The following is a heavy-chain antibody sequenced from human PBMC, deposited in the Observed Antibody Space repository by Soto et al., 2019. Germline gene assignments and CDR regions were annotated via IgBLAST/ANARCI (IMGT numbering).Heavy chain of an antibody. Sequence: ASVKVSCKASGGTFSSYAISWVRQAPGQGLEWMGGIIPIFGTANYAQKFQGRVTITADESTSTAYMELSSLRSEDTAVYYCARAGYYYDSSGLTPLYYYYGMDVWGQGTTVTVSS. CDR1: GGTFSSYA. D-gene: IGHD3-22*01. CDR3: ARAGYYYDSSGLTPLYYYYGMDV. V-gene: IGHV1-69*13. J-gene: IGHJ6*02. CDR2: IIPIFGTA.